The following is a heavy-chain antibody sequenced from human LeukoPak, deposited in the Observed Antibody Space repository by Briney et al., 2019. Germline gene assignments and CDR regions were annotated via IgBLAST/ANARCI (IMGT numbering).Heavy chain of an antibody. CDR2: IWYDGSNK. D-gene: IGHD2-21*02. Sequence: GRSLRLSCAASGFTFSSYGMHWVRQAPGKGLEWVAVIWYDGSNKYYADSVKGRFTISRDNSKNTLYLQMNSLRAEDTAVYYCARDMAYCGGDCYSWDYWGQGTLVTVSS. J-gene: IGHJ4*02. CDR3: ARDMAYCGGDCYSWDY. V-gene: IGHV3-33*01. CDR1: GFTFSSYG.